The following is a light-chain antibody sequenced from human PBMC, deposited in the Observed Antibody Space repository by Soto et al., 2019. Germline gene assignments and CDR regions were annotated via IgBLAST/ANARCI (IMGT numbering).Light chain of an antibody. CDR1: QSVSSTY. CDR2: SAS. CDR3: LHYGSLSWT. J-gene: IGKJ1*01. V-gene: IGKV3-20*01. Sequence: EIVLTQSPGTLSLSPGERATLSCRASQSVSSTYVAWYQHKPGQAPRLLIHSASSRASGIPDRFSGSGSGTDFILTISRLEPEGFAVYYCLHYGSLSWTFGQGTKVEIK.